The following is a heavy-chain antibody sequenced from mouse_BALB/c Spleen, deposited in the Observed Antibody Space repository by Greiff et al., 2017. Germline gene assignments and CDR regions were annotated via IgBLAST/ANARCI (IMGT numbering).Heavy chain of an antibody. CDR3: ERWEQGFGY. CDR2: IDPYYSET. J-gene: IGHJ3*01. D-gene: IGHD4-1*01. CDR1: GYTFTCFW. Sequence: QPQQSGAELVRPGASVKLSCKASGYTFTCFWMNWVKQRPEQGLELIGMIDPYYSETHYNQKFKDKAILTVDKSSSTAYMQLGSLTSEDSAVYYGERWEQGFGYWGQGTLVTVSA. V-gene: IGHV1-69*02.